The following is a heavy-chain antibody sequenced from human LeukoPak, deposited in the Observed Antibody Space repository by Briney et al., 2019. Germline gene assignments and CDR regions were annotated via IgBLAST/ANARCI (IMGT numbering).Heavy chain of an antibody. V-gene: IGHV4-59*01. J-gene: IGHJ3*02. D-gene: IGHD3-9*01. CDR1: GGSISSYY. Sequence: SETLSLTCTVSGGSISSYYWGWIRQPPGKGLEWIGYIYYSGSTNYNPSLKSRVTISVDTSKNQFSLKLSSVTAADTAVYYCARGLRYFDWLRAFDIWGQGTMVTVSS. CDR3: ARGLRYFDWLRAFDI. CDR2: IYYSGST.